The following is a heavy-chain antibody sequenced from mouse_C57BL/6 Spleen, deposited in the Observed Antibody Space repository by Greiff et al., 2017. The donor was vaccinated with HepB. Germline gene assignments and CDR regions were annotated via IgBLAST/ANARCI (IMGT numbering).Heavy chain of an antibody. CDR3: ARQDYSNAFDY. V-gene: IGHV5-17*01. CDR2: ISSGSSTI. Sequence: EVKLVESGGGLVKPGGSLKLSCAASGFTFSDYGMHWVRQAPEKGLEWVAYISSGSSTIYYAETVKGRFTISRDNAKNTLFLQMTSLRSEDTAMYYCARQDYSNAFDYWGQGTTLTVSS. J-gene: IGHJ2*01. D-gene: IGHD2-5*01. CDR1: GFTFSDYG.